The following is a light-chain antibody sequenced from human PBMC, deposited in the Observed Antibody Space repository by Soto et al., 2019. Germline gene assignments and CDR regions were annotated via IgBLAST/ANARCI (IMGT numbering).Light chain of an antibody. J-gene: IGKJ1*01. Sequence: ESSVTQAPSNLSLSPGARDHLTCRASQSVSNNYLAWYQQKPGQAPRLLIYGASNRATGIPDRFSGSGSGTDFTLTISRLEPEDFAVYYCQQYGSSGTFGQGTKVDIK. CDR2: GAS. V-gene: IGKV3-20*01. CDR1: QSVSNNY. CDR3: QQYGSSGT.